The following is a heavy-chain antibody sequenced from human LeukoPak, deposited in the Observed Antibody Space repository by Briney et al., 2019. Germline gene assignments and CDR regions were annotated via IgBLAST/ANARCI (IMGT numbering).Heavy chain of an antibody. CDR1: GDSVSSNSAA. CDR2: TYYRSKWYN. CDR3: AKVSVYSIVGAIYFDY. Sequence: SQTLSLTCAISGDSVSSNSAAWNWIRQSPSRGLEWLGRTYYRSKWYNDYAVSVKSRITINPDTSKNQFSLQLNSVTPEDTAVYYCAKVSVYSIVGAIYFDYWGQGTLVTVSS. V-gene: IGHV6-1*01. J-gene: IGHJ4*02. D-gene: IGHD1-26*01.